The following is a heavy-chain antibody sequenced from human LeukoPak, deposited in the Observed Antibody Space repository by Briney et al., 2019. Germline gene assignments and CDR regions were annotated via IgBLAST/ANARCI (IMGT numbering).Heavy chain of an antibody. D-gene: IGHD3-10*01. Sequence: PGGSLRLSCAASGFTFSTYSMNWVRQAPGKGLEWVSYISKSSNTIDYADSVKGRFTISRDNAKNSLYLQMNSLRAEDTAVYYCARSAGKEFFDYWGQGTLVTVSS. V-gene: IGHV3-48*04. CDR1: GFTFSTYS. J-gene: IGHJ4*02. CDR2: ISKSSNTI. CDR3: ARSAGKEFFDY.